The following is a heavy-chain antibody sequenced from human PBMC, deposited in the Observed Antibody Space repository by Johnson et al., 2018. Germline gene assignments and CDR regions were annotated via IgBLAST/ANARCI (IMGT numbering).Heavy chain of an antibody. CDR3: ARGFYVSSGYSAPFDC. CDR2: ISNSGST. CDR1: GDSINSNY. J-gene: IGHJ4*02. D-gene: IGHD3-22*01. Sequence: QVQLQESGPGLVKPSETLSLTCSVYGDSINSNYWSWIRRPPGKGLEWIAYISNSGSTNYNPSLKSRVTMSVDTSKNQFSLRLGYVTAAATAVYYCARGFYVSSGYSAPFDCWGRGTLVTVSS. V-gene: IGHV4-59*01.